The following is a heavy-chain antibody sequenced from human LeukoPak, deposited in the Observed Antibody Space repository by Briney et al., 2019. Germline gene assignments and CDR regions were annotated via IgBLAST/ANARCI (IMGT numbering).Heavy chain of an antibody. CDR3: ARVLRITIFGVVSSYFDY. Sequence: PSETLSRTCTGSGGSISSYYWSWIRQPAGKGLEWIGRIYTSGSTNYNPSLNSLVTMSVDTSKNQFSLKLSSVTAADTAVYYCARVLRITIFGVVSSYFDYWGQGTLVTVSS. J-gene: IGHJ4*02. CDR2: IYTSGST. D-gene: IGHD3-3*01. V-gene: IGHV4-4*07. CDR1: GGSISSYY.